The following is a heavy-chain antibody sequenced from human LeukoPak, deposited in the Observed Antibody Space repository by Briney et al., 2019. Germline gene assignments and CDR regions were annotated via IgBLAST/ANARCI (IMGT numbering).Heavy chain of an antibody. D-gene: IGHD3-10*01. J-gene: IGHJ4*02. CDR3: ARREYGSAIDY. CDR1: GGSISSYY. CDR2: IFYSGTT. V-gene: IGHV4-59*01. Sequence: PSETLSLTCTVSGGSISSYYWSWIRQPPGKGLEWIGFIFYSGTTNYNPSLKSRVTISVDTSKNQFSLKLSSVTAADTAVYYCARREYGSAIDYWGQGTLVTVSS.